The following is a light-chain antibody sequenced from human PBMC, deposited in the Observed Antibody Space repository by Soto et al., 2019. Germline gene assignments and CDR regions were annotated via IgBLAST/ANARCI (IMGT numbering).Light chain of an antibody. Sequence: QSALTQPRSVSGSPGQSVTISCTGTSSDVGGYNYVSWYQQHPGKAPKFMIYDVSQRPSGVPARFSGSKSGNTASLTISGLQADDEADYYCCSYAGSYTYVFGTGTKLTVL. V-gene: IGLV2-11*01. CDR2: DVS. CDR1: SSDVGGYNY. J-gene: IGLJ1*01. CDR3: CSYAGSYTYV.